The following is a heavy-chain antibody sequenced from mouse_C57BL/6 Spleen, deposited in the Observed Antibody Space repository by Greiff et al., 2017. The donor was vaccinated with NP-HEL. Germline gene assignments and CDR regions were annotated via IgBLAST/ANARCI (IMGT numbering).Heavy chain of an antibody. Sequence: QVQLQQSGPGLVQPSQSLSITCTVSGFSLTSYGVHWVRQSPGKGLEWLGVIWRGGSTDYNAAFMSRLSITKDNSKSQVFFKMNSLQADDTAIYYCAKNEGFYDGYAMDYWGQGTSVTVSS. CDR2: IWRGGST. J-gene: IGHJ4*01. D-gene: IGHD2-3*01. V-gene: IGHV2-5*01. CDR3: AKNEGFYDGYAMDY. CDR1: GFSLTSYG.